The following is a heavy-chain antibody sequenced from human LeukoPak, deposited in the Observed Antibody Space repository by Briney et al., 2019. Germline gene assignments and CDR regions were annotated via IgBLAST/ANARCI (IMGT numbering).Heavy chain of an antibody. CDR1: GYSFTNYW. D-gene: IGHD3-22*01. CDR2: IYPGDSNT. CDR3: ARHQGYFDP. Sequence: RGESLRISCKGSGYSFTNYWIGWVRQMPGKGLEWLGMIYPGDSNTRYSPSFQGHVTISADKSISTAYLQWSSLKASDTAMYYCARHQGYFDPWGQGTLVTVSS. J-gene: IGHJ5*02. V-gene: IGHV5-51*01.